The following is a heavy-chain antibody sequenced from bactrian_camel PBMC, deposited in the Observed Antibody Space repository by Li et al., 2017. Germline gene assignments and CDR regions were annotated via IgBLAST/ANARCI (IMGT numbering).Heavy chain of an antibody. J-gene: IGHJ6*01. CDR1: GFTFSARP. V-gene: IGHV3S40*01. CDR3: VQIPVGGRGFPTLDSHFGY. D-gene: IGHD2*01. Sequence: EVQLVESGGGLVQPGDSLRVSCEVSGFTFSARPMSWVRQAPGKGLEWVSGLNNDGSRTYYADSVKGRFTISRDNAKNTLYLQLNTLKTEDTAMYYCVQIPVGGRGFPTLDSHFGYWGQGTQVTVS. CDR2: LNNDGSRT.